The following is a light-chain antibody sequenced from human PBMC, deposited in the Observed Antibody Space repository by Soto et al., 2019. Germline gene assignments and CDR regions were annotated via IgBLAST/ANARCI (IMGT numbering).Light chain of an antibody. V-gene: IGLV2-14*03. CDR2: EVT. Sequence: QSALTQPASVSGSPGQSITISCTGTSSDVGAYKYVSWFQQHPGKAPKLMIYEVTNRPSGVSNRFSGSKSGNTASLTISGLQPEYEADYYYSSYSTTSTPLLGTEPKATVL. CDR1: SSDVGAYKY. CDR3: SSYSTTSTPL. J-gene: IGLJ1*01.